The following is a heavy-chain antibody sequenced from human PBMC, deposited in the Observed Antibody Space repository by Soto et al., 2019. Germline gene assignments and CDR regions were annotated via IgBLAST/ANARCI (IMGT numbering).Heavy chain of an antibody. CDR3: ARCADSGRLNWFGP. D-gene: IGHD5-12*01. V-gene: IGHV5-51*01. J-gene: IGHJ5*02. Sequence: GESLKISCKGSGYSFTNYWIGWVRQMPGKGLEWMGIIYPGDTDTRYSQSGQGQVTISADKSITTAYLQWSSLKASDTARYYCARCADSGRLNWFGPWGPGTLVTVSS. CDR2: IYPGDTDT. CDR1: GYSFTNYW.